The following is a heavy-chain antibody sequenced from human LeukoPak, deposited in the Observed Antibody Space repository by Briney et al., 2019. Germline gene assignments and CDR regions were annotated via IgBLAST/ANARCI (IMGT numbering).Heavy chain of an antibody. D-gene: IGHD2-2*01. CDR3: ARWSYCSSTSCSPYYFAY. CDR1: GGAFRGFY. Sequence: SQSLSPTRAVYGGAFRGFYVSWIRQPPGKGGEGMGGISNIGSTTSNPSLKSRVTISVDTSKNQSSLKLSSVPAADTAVYYCARWSYCSSTSCSPYYFAYWGQGTLVTV. CDR2: ISNIGST. J-gene: IGHJ4*01. V-gene: IGHV4-34*01.